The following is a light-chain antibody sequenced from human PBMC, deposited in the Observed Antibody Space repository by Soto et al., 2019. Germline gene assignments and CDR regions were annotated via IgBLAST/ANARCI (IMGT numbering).Light chain of an antibody. V-gene: IGKV3-15*01. CDR1: QSVRSN. CDR3: QQYKSRPLT. CDR2: GAS. Sequence: EIVMTQSPATLSVSPWEGVTLSCRAGQSVRSNLAWYQQKPGQAPRLLIYGASTRATGIPDRFSGSGSGTEFTLTISTLQSEDFTVYSCQQYKSRPLTFGGGTKVDIK. J-gene: IGKJ4*01.